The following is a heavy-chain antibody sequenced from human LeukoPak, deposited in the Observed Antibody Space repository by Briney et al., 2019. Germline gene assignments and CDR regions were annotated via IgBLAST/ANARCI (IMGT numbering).Heavy chain of an antibody. CDR1: GGSISSSSYY. V-gene: IGHV4-39*07. D-gene: IGHD6-13*01. Sequence: SETLSLTCTVSGGSISSSSYYWGWIRQPPGKGLEWIGSIYYSGSTYYNPSLKSRVTISVDTSKNQFSLKLSSVTAADTAVYYCASRYYPRRGQQLVFDYWGQGTLVTVSS. CDR3: ASRYYPRRGQQLVFDY. CDR2: IYYSGST. J-gene: IGHJ4*02.